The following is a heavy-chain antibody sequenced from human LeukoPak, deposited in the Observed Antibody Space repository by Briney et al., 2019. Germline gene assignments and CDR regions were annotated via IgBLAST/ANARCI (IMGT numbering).Heavy chain of an antibody. CDR3: ARDGTRGYSYAYAFDY. Sequence: SETLSLTCTVSGGSISSYYWSWIRQPPGKGLEWIGNIYYSGSTYYNPSLESRVTISVDTSKNQFSLKLSSVTAADAAVYYCARDGTRGYSYAYAFDYWGQGTLVTVSS. CDR1: GGSISSYY. V-gene: IGHV4-30-4*01. CDR2: IYYSGST. J-gene: IGHJ4*02. D-gene: IGHD5-18*01.